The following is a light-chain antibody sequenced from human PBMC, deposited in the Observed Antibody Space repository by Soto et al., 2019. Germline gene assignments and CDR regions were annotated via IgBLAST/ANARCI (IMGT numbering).Light chain of an antibody. CDR1: SSDVGSYNL. V-gene: IGLV2-23*01. CDR3: CSYAGSSTVV. Sequence: QSALTQPASVSGSPGQSITISCTGTSSDVGSYNLVSWYQQHPGKAPKLIIYEGSKRPSGVSNRCSGSKSGNTASLTISGLQAEDEADYYCCSYAGSSTVVFGGGTKRTVL. J-gene: IGLJ2*01. CDR2: EGS.